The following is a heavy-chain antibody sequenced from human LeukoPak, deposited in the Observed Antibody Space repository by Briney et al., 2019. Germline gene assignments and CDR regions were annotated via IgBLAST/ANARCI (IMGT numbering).Heavy chain of an antibody. CDR3: AKAHSYYDSSGYPIDY. Sequence: GGSLRLSCAASGFTFSSYAMSWVRQAPGKGLEWASAISGSGGSTYYADSVKGRFTISRDNSKNTLYLQMNSLRAEDTAVYYCAKAHSYYDSSGYPIDYWGQGTLVAVSS. V-gene: IGHV3-23*01. J-gene: IGHJ4*02. D-gene: IGHD3-22*01. CDR2: ISGSGGST. CDR1: GFTFSSYA.